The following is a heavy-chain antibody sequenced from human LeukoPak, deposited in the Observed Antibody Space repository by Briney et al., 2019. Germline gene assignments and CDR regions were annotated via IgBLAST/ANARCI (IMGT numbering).Heavy chain of an antibody. CDR2: ISYDGSNK. CDR3: ARDGLSRGEPPAYYFDY. Sequence: GGSLRLSCAASGFTFSSYAMHWVRQAPGKGLEWVAVISYDGSNKYYADSVKGRFTISRDNSKNTLYLQMNSLRAEDTAVYYCARDGLSRGEPPAYYFDYWGQGTLVTVSS. V-gene: IGHV3-30-3*01. J-gene: IGHJ4*02. CDR1: GFTFSSYA. D-gene: IGHD3-16*01.